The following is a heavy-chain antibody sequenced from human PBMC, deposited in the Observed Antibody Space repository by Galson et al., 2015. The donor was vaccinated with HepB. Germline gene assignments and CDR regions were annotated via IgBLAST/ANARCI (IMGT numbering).Heavy chain of an antibody. Sequence: SLRLSCAASGFTFSDYYMSWVRQAPGKGLEWVSYISSSSSYTNYADSVKGRFTISRGNAKNSLYLQMNSLRAEDTAVYYCTRGSVLVITMVRGVAAFDIWGQGTMVTVSS. CDR2: ISSSSSYT. V-gene: IGHV3-11*05. CDR1: GFTFSDYY. D-gene: IGHD3-10*01. CDR3: TRGSVLVITMVRGVAAFDI. J-gene: IGHJ3*02.